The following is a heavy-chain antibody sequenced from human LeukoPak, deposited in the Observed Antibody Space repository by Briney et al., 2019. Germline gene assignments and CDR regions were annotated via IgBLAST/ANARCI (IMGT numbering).Heavy chain of an antibody. V-gene: IGHV5-10-1*01. CDR1: GYSFTSYW. D-gene: IGHD3-10*01. Sequence: GESLKIPCKGSGYSFTSYWISWVRQMPGKGLEWMGRINPSDSYTNYSPSFQGHVTISADKSISTAYLQWSSLKASDTAMYYCARLTDHRMVRGVIEYYFDYWGQGTLVTVSS. CDR3: ARLTDHRMVRGVIEYYFDY. CDR2: INPSDSYT. J-gene: IGHJ4*02.